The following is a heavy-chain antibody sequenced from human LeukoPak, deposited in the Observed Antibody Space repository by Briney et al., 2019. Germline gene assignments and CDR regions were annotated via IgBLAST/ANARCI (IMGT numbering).Heavy chain of an antibody. CDR2: IYYSGST. V-gene: IGHV4-61*08. D-gene: IGHD5-24*01. CDR3: ARGDGYNDAEYLQH. J-gene: IGHJ1*01. CDR1: GGSISSGGNY. Sequence: SETLSLTCTVSGGSISSGGNYWSWIRQPPGKGLEWIGYIYYSGSTNYNPSLKSRVTISVDTSKNQFSLKLSSVTAADTAVYYCARGDGYNDAEYLQHWGQGTLVTVS.